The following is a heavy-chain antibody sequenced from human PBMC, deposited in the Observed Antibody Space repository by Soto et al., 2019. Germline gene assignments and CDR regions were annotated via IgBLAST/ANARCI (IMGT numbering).Heavy chain of an antibody. J-gene: IGHJ6*02. Sequence: ASVKVSCKASGYTFTGYYMHWVRQAPGQGLEWMGWINPNSGGTNYAQKFQGRVTMTRDTSISTAYMELSRLRSDDTAVYYCARVKMETHDFWGGYLYYYGMDVWGQGTTVTVSS. V-gene: IGHV1-2*02. CDR3: ARVKMETHDFWGGYLYYYGMDV. CDR1: GYTFTGYY. CDR2: INPNSGGT. D-gene: IGHD3-3*01.